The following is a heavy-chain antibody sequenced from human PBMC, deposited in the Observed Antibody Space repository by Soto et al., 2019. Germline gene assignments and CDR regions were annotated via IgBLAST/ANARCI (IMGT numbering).Heavy chain of an antibody. CDR1: GFTFSSYS. V-gene: IGHV3-21*01. CDR2: ISSSSSYI. Sequence: PGGSLRLSCAASGFTFSSYSMNWVRQAPGKGLEWVSSISSSSSYIYYADSVKGRFTISRDNAKNSLYLQMNSLRAEDTAVYYCERDLLAVAGPFDYWGQGTLVTVSS. CDR3: ERDLLAVAGPFDY. D-gene: IGHD6-19*01. J-gene: IGHJ4*02.